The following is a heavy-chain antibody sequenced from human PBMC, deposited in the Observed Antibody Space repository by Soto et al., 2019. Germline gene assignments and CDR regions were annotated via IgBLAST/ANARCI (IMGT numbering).Heavy chain of an antibody. Sequence: VASVKVSCKASGHTFTTEYIHWVRQAPGQGLEWMGRIKPNGDSRDYARKFLGRVTMMRDTSTTTVYMEMTSLTSEDTAVYYCARGNFYDDFWSGLVGGGADNYYYGLDVWGQGTTVTVSS. CDR3: ARGNFYDDFWSGLVGGGADNYYYGLDV. CDR2: IKPNGDSR. CDR1: GHTFTTEY. D-gene: IGHD3-3*01. V-gene: IGHV1-46*01. J-gene: IGHJ6*02.